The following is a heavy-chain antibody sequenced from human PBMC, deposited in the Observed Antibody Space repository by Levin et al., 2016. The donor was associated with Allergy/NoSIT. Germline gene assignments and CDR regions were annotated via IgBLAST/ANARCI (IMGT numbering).Heavy chain of an antibody. CDR1: GFTFSGSA. D-gene: IGHD3-16*02. CDR2: IRTKSNNYAT. V-gene: IGHV3-73*01. Sequence: GGSLRLSCAASGFTFSGSAMHWVRQASGKGLEWVGRIRTKSNNYATTYAASLEGRFTISRDDSKNTAYLQMDSLRAEDTAVYYCARVVHGSYRFPFDYWGQGTLVTVSS. J-gene: IGHJ4*02. CDR3: ARVVHGSYRFPFDY.